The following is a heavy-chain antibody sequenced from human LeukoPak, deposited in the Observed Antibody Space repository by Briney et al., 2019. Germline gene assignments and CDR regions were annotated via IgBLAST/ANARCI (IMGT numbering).Heavy chain of an antibody. Sequence: PGGSLRLSCAASGFTFSSYSMNWVRQAPGKGLEWVSVIYSGGSTYYADSVKGRFTISRDNSKNTLYLQMNSLRAEDTAVYYCARGSSYYDSSGYEPPDYWGQGTLVTVSS. CDR1: GFTFSSYS. CDR3: ARGSSYYDSSGYEPPDY. CDR2: IYSGGST. D-gene: IGHD3-22*01. V-gene: IGHV3-53*01. J-gene: IGHJ4*02.